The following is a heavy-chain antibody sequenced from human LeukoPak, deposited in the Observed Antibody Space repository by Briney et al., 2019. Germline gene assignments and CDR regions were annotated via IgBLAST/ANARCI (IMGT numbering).Heavy chain of an antibody. V-gene: IGHV3-74*01. J-gene: IGHJ4*02. CDR3: ATSRTFDY. Sequence: QPGGSLRLSCAASGFTLSSYWMHWVHQAPGKGLVWVSHINIDGSNTRYADSVKGRFTISRDNAENTLYLQMNSVRVDDTAVYYCATSRTFDYWGQGTLVTVSS. CDR1: GFTLSSYW. CDR2: INIDGSNT.